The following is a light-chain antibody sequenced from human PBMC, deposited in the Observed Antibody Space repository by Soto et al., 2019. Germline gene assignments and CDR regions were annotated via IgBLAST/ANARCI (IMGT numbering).Light chain of an antibody. CDR2: GAS. CDR1: QSVSSN. CDR3: QQYNNWPPPLT. Sequence: EIVMTQSPATLSVSPGERATLSCRASQSVSSNLDWYQQKPGQAPRLLIYGASTRATGIPARFSGSGSGTELTLTISSLQSEDFAVYYCQQYNNWPPPLTFGGGTKVEI. V-gene: IGKV3-15*01. J-gene: IGKJ4*01.